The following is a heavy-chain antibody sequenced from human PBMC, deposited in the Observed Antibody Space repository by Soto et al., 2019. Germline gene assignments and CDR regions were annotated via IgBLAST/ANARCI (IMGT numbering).Heavy chain of an antibody. J-gene: IGHJ5*02. V-gene: IGHV4-4*07. Sequence: SETLSLTCTVSGGSISSYYWSWIRQPAGKGLEWIGRIYTSGSTNYNPSLKSRVTMSVDTSKNQFSLKLSSVTAADTAVYYCVRDGTKTLREWFDPWGQGISVPSPQ. CDR3: VRDGTKTLREWFDP. D-gene: IGHD1-1*01. CDR2: IYTSGST. CDR1: GGSISSYY.